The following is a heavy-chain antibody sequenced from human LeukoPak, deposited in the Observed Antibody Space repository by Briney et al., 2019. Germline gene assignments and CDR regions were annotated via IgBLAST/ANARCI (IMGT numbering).Heavy chain of an antibody. CDR1: GFTFSSCS. V-gene: IGHV3-23*01. CDR2: ISANGGHT. J-gene: IGHJ5*01. D-gene: IGHD3-16*01. Sequence: GSLGLSCAASGFTFSSCSMGWVRQPPGKGLEWVSSISANGGHTFYVDSVKGRFTISRDNSKNTLDLQMTSLRADDTAVYYCAKGGDLVRLTDSWGQGTLVSVSS. CDR3: AKGGDLVRLTDS.